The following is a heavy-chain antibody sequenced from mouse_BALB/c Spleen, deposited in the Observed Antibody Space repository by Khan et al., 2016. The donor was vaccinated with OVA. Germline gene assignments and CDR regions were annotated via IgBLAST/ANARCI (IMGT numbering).Heavy chain of an antibody. D-gene: IGHD2-1*01. V-gene: IGHV1S137*01. CDR2: ISTYSGNT. CDR1: GYTFTEYA. Sequence: QIQLVQSGPELVRPGVSVKISCKGSGYTFTEYAMYWVKQSHAKSLEWIGVISTYSGNTNYNQKFKGKVTMTVDKYSSTAYMELASLTSEYSAIYYCARTNYYGSWDYAMDYWGQGTSVTVSS. J-gene: IGHJ4*01. CDR3: ARTNYYGSWDYAMDY.